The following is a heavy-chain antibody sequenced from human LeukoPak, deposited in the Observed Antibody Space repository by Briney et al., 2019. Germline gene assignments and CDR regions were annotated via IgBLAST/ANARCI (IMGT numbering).Heavy chain of an antibody. CDR3: AKSPTGGGSSSAFDY. V-gene: IGHV3-9*01. J-gene: IGHJ4*02. CDR2: ISWNSGSI. D-gene: IGHD6-6*01. CDR1: GFTFDDYA. Sequence: GGSLRLSCAASGFTFDDYAMHWVRQAPGKGLEWVSGISWNSGSIGYADSVKGRFTISRDNAKNSLYLQMNSLRAEDTAVYYCAKSPTGGGSSSAFDYWGQGTLVTVSS.